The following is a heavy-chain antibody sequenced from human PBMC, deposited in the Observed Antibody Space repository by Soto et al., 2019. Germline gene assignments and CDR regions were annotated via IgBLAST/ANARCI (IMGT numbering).Heavy chain of an antibody. V-gene: IGHV4-30-4*01. CDR2: IYYDGST. CDR1: GGSISSGDYY. CDR3: ARASRAGAAVDY. Sequence: SETLSLTCTVSGGSISSGDYYWSWIRQPPGKGLEWIGYIYYDGSTNYNAPLKSRVTISLNTSKNQFSLKLSSVTAPGTAVYYCARASRAGAAVDYWGQGTLVTVSS. J-gene: IGHJ4*02. D-gene: IGHD6-13*01.